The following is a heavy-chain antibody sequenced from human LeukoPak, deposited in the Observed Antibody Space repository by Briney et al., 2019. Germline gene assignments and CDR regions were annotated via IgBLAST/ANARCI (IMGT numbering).Heavy chain of an antibody. CDR1: GFTFSSYS. CDR3: ARKWFGELSIDAFDI. Sequence: GGSLRLSCAASGFTFSSYSMNWVRQAPGKGLEWVSSISSSSSYIYYADSVKGRITISRDNAKNSLYLQMNSLRAEDTAVYYCARKWFGELSIDAFDIWGQGTMVTVSS. J-gene: IGHJ3*02. D-gene: IGHD3-10*01. CDR2: ISSSSSYI. V-gene: IGHV3-21*01.